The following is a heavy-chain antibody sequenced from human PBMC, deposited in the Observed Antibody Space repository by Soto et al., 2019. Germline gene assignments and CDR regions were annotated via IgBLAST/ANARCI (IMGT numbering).Heavy chain of an antibody. J-gene: IGHJ3*02. CDR3: SNRQDPLDYYVSGSYACDI. D-gene: IGHD3-10*01. Sequence: GGPLRLSCAASGFTFSSYAMSWVRQAPGKGLEWVSAISGSGGSTYYADSVKGRFTISRDNSKNTLYLQMNSLRADDTAVYYCSNRQDPLDYYVSGSYACDIWVQGTMVTFSS. CDR1: GFTFSSYA. CDR2: ISGSGGST. V-gene: IGHV3-23*01.